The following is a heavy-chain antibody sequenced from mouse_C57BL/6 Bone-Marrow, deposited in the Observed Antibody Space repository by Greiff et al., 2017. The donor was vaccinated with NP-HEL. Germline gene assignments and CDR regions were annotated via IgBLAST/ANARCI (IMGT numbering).Heavy chain of an antibody. J-gene: IGHJ4*01. CDR3: ARGLLWLRRRDYYAMDY. Sequence: VKLQQPGAELVKPGASVKLSCKASGYTFTSYWIHWVKQRPGQGLEWIGMIHPNSGSTNYNEKFKSKATLTVDKSSSTAYMQLSSLTSEDSAVYYCARGLLWLRRRDYYAMDYWGQGTSVTVSS. V-gene: IGHV1-64*01. D-gene: IGHD2-2*01. CDR1: GYTFTSYW. CDR2: IHPNSGST.